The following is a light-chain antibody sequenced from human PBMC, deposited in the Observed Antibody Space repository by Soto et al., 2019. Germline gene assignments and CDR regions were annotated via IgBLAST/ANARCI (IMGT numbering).Light chain of an antibody. Sequence: DIQMTQSPSSLSASVGDRVTITCRASQSISRNLNWYQHKPGKAPKLLIYAASSLQNGIPSRFSGGGSGTEFNLSIRRLQPEDFGTYYCQQSYTTASITFGQGTRLEIK. J-gene: IGKJ5*01. V-gene: IGKV1-39*01. CDR1: QSISRN. CDR3: QQSYTTASIT. CDR2: AAS.